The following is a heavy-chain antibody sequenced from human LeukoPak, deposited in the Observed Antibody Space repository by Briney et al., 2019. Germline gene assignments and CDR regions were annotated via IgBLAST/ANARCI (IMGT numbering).Heavy chain of an antibody. CDR1: GDSVSSNNAT. D-gene: IGHD3-22*01. V-gene: IGHV6-1*01. J-gene: IGHJ5*02. CDR2: TNYRSKWYS. CDR3: ARENYYESSGCS. Sequence: SQTLSLTCALSGDSVSSNNATWNWIRQSPSRGLEWLGRTNYRSKWYSDYAVSVKSRITINPDTSKNQLSLQLNSVTPEDTAVYYCARENYYESSGCSWGQGTLVTVSS.